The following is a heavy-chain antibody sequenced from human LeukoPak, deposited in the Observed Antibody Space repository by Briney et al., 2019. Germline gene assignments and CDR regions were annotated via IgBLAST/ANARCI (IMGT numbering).Heavy chain of an antibody. CDR2: ISSGGTTI. CDR3: TRGLVL. D-gene: IGHD2/OR15-2a*01. J-gene: IGHJ4*02. CDR1: GFTFSEFE. V-gene: IGHV3-48*02. Sequence: GGSLRLSCVASGFTFSEFEMNWVRQAPGKGLEWVLDISSGGTTIFYADSVKGRFTISRDNARNSLYLQMNSLRDEDTAMYYCTRGLVLWGQGALVTVSS.